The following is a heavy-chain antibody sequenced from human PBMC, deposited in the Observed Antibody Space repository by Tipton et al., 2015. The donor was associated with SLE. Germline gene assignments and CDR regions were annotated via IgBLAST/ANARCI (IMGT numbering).Heavy chain of an antibody. Sequence: TLSLTCTVSGGSFTNYYWCWVRQPAGKGLEWIGSICCGGGTKYKPALDSRVSLSVDASKDQFSPKLSSVTAADTAVYYCARVDRGPRYFDLWGRGTLVTVSS. J-gene: IGHJ2*01. CDR2: ICCGGGT. D-gene: IGHD1-26*01. CDR3: ARVDRGPRYFDL. V-gene: IGHV4-4*07. CDR1: GGSFTNYY.